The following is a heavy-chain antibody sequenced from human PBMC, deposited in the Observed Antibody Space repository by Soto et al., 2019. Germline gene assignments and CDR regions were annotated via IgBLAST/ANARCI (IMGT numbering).Heavy chain of an antibody. CDR2: ISGSGGST. V-gene: IGHV3-23*01. D-gene: IGHD1-26*01. CDR1: GFTFSSYA. CDR3: AKDLRWELPRSDAFDI. J-gene: IGHJ3*02. Sequence: QPGGSLRLSCAASGFTFSSYAMSWVRQAPGKGLEWVSAISGSGGSTYYADSVKGRFTISRDNSKNTLYLQMNSLRAEDTAVYYCAKDLRWELPRSDAFDIWGQGTMVTVSS.